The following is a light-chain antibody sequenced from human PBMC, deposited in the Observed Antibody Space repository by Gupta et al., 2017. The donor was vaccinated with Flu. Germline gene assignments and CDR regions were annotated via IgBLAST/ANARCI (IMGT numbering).Light chain of an antibody. CDR1: RDDVGDYNF. V-gene: IGLV2-14*01. Sequence: QSALTQPASVSGSPGQSITIPCLGTRDDVGDYNFVSWYQQHPGKPPKLMIYEVNKRPSGVPNRFSGSKSGSTASLTISGLQTDDEADYYCSSYTSGSALYVFGTGTKVTVL. CDR2: EVN. CDR3: SSYTSGSALYV. J-gene: IGLJ1*01.